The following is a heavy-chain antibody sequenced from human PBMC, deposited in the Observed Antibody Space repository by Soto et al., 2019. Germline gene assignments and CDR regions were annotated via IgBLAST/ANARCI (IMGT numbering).Heavy chain of an antibody. CDR2: TTPIIGTV. D-gene: IGHD5-18*01. Sequence: QVQLVQSGAEVKRPGSSVKVSCKASGDTFSSYAINWVRQVPGQGLEWMGGTTPIIGTVDYGQKFQGRVTISVDEPTATSYMEMSSLRSEDTAVYYCAAGDSSDTGDHWGQGTLVTVSS. J-gene: IGHJ4*02. V-gene: IGHV1-69*01. CDR1: GDTFSSYA. CDR3: AAGDSSDTGDH.